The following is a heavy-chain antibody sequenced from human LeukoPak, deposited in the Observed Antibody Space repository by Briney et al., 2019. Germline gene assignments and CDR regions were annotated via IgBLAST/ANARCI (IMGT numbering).Heavy chain of an antibody. CDR2: ISAYNGNT. V-gene: IGHV1-18*01. CDR3: ARGSEMTTVATSFY. J-gene: IGHJ4*02. D-gene: IGHD4-23*01. CDR1: GYTFTSYG. Sequence: ASVKVSCKASGYTFTSYGISWVRQAPGQGLEWMGWISAYNGNTNYAQKLQGRVTMTRDTSIGTAYMELNRLISDDTAVYFCARGSEMTTVATSFYWGQGTLVTVSS.